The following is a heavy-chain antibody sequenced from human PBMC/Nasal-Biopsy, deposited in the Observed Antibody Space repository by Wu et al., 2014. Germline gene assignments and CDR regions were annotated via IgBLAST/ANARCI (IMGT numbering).Heavy chain of an antibody. D-gene: IGHD5-18*01. CDR1: GGSISSSSYY. J-gene: IGHJ6*03. Sequence: SLTCTVSGGSISSSSYYWDWIRQPPGKGLEWIGSVYYSGSTYYNPSLESRVTISVDTSKNEFSLKQNFVTAADTAVYYCARRRGYSYVAYFYYYYMDVWGKGTTVTVSS. CDR2: VYYSGST. CDR3: ARRRGYSYVAYFYYYYMDV. V-gene: IGHV4-39*01.